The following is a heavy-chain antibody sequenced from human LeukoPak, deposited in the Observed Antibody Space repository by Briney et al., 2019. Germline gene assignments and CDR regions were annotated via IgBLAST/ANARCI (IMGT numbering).Heavy chain of an antibody. CDR1: GFTVSSNF. CDR3: GRSRGSYFDY. V-gene: IGHV3-53*01. CDR2: IYSGGDT. Sequence: GGSLRLSCAASGFTVSSNFMTWVRQAPGKGLEWVSIIYSGGDTYYADSVKGRFTISRDNSKNTLYLQMNSLRAEDTAVFYCGRSRGSYFDYWGQGTLVIVSS. D-gene: IGHD1-26*01. J-gene: IGHJ4*02.